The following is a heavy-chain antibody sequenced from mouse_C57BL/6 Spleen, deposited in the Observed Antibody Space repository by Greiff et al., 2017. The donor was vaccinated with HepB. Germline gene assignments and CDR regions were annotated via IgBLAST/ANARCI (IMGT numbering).Heavy chain of an antibody. CDR2: INPSTGGT. CDR1: GYSFTGYY. V-gene: IGHV1-42*01. CDR3: ARDDYGSSHYAMDY. J-gene: IGHJ4*01. D-gene: IGHD1-1*01. Sequence: EVKLQESGPELVKPGASVKISCKASGYSFTGYYMNWVKQSPEKSLEWIGEINPSTGGTTYNQKFKAKATLTVDKSSSTAYMQLKSLTSEDSAVYYCARDDYGSSHYAMDYWGQGTSVTVSS.